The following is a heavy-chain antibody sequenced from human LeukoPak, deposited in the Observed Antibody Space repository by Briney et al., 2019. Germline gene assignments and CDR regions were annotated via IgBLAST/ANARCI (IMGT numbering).Heavy chain of an antibody. V-gene: IGHV3-21*01. CDR3: AREEPDYYDSSGYYTYYFDY. Sequence: GGSLRLSCAASGFTFSSYSMNLVRQAPGKGLEWVSSISSSSSYIYYAASVKGRFTISRDNAKNSLYLQMNSLRAEDTAVYYCAREEPDYYDSSGYYTYYFDYWGQGTLVTVSS. J-gene: IGHJ4*02. CDR2: ISSSSSYI. CDR1: GFTFSSYS. D-gene: IGHD3-22*01.